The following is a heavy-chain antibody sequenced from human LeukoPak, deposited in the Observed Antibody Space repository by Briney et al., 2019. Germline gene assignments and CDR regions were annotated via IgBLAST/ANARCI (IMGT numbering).Heavy chain of an antibody. CDR2: IYYSGST. CDR1: GGSISSYY. V-gene: IGHV4-59*01. J-gene: IGHJ3*02. CDR3: AKHKPVWSGHYESHGAFDI. Sequence: SETLSLTCTVSGGSISSYYWSWIRQPPGKGLEWIGYIYYSGSTNYNPSLKSRVTISVDTSKNQFSLKLSSVTAADTAVYYCAKHKPVWSGHYESHGAFDIWGQGTMVTVSS. D-gene: IGHD3-3*01.